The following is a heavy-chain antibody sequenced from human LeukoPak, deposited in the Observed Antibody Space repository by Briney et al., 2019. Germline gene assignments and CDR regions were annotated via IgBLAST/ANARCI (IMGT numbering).Heavy chain of an antibody. CDR2: ISSSSRTI. Sequence: PGGSLRLSCAASGFTFSIYSVNWVRQAPGKGLEWVSYISSSSRTIYYADSVKGRFTISRDNAKNSLYLQMNSLRDEDTAVYYCARDFDTPMDFGFWGQGTLVTVSS. D-gene: IGHD5-18*01. V-gene: IGHV3-48*02. CDR1: GFTFSIYS. CDR3: ARDFDTPMDFGF. J-gene: IGHJ4*02.